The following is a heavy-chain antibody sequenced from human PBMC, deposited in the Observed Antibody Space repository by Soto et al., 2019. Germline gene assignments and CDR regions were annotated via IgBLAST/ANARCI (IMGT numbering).Heavy chain of an antibody. CDR2: IYYSGST. V-gene: IGHV4-30-4*01. Sequence: QVQLQESGPGLVKPSQTLSLTCTVSGGSISSGDYYWSWIRQPPGKGLEWIGYIYYSGSTYYNPSLKSLVTISVDTSKNQFSLKLSSVTAADTAVYYCASYYDSSGYYAYYFDYWGQGTLVTVSS. CDR1: GGSISSGDYY. CDR3: ASYYDSSGYYAYYFDY. D-gene: IGHD3-22*01. J-gene: IGHJ4*02.